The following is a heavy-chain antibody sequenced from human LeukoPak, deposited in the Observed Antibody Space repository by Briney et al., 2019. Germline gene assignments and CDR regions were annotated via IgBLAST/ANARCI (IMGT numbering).Heavy chain of an antibody. CDR1: GFTFSSYG. V-gene: IGHV3-30*02. J-gene: IGHJ4*02. Sequence: PGGSLRLSCAASGFTFSSYGMHWVRQAPGKGLEWVAFIRYDGSNKYYADSVKGRFTISRDNSKNTLYLQMNSLRAEDTAVYYCANLGIAVADTVYWGQGTLVTVSS. CDR3: ANLGIAVADTVY. D-gene: IGHD6-19*01. CDR2: IRYDGSNK.